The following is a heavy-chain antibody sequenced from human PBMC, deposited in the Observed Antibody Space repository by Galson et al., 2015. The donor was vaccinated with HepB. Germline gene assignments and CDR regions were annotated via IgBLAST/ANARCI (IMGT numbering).Heavy chain of an antibody. CDR1: GFTFTNYY. Sequence: SLRLSCAASGFTFTNYYMGWVHQAPGKGLEWVAYINQDGGARFYVDSVRGRFTISRDNADNLLYLQMNSLRVEDTAVYYCARWSLAFDFWGQGTMLTVSS. J-gene: IGHJ3*01. CDR2: INQDGGAR. CDR3: ARWSLAFDF. V-gene: IGHV3-7*01.